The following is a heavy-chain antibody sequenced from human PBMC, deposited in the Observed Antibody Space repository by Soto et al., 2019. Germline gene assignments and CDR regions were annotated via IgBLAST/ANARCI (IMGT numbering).Heavy chain of an antibody. Sequence: QVQLQQWGAGLLKPSETLSLTCAVYGGSFSGYYWSWIRQPPGKGLEWIGEINHSGSTNYNPSLKSRVTISVDTSKNQFSLKLNSVTAADTAVYYCASGDSNYGDYWGQGTLVTVSS. D-gene: IGHD4-4*01. V-gene: IGHV4-34*01. CDR1: GGSFSGYY. CDR2: INHSGST. J-gene: IGHJ4*02. CDR3: ASGDSNYGDY.